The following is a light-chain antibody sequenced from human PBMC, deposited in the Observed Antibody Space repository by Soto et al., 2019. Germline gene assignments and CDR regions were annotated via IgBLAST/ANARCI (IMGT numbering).Light chain of an antibody. Sequence: QSVLTQPPSVSGAPGQRVTISCTGSSSNIGANYDVHWYQQLRGTAPKLLIYGNRYRPSGVPDRFSGSKSGTSASLAIIGLQAEDEADYYCQSYDGSLSGVVFGGGTKLTVL. V-gene: IGLV1-40*01. CDR1: SSNIGANYD. CDR2: GNR. J-gene: IGLJ2*01. CDR3: QSYDGSLSGVV.